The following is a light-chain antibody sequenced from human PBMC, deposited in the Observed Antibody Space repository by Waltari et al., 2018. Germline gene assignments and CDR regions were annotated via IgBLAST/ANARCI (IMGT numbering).Light chain of an antibody. CDR1: HSVFKTYNNRNY. V-gene: IGKV4-1*01. CDR2: WAS. Sequence: DIVVTQSPDSLAVSLGERVTMNCKYSHSVFKTYNNRNYLGCFQQKPGQPPKLLIYWASTRESVVPDRFSGSGSGTDFTLTISSLQAEDVAVYYCQQYYDNWTFGQGTKVEIK. J-gene: IGKJ1*01. CDR3: QQYYDNWT.